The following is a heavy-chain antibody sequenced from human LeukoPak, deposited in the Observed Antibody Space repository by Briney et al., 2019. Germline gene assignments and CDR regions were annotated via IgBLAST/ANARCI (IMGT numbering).Heavy chain of an antibody. D-gene: IGHD3-16*01. J-gene: IGHJ4*02. V-gene: IGHV1-18*01. CDR1: GYTFTNYV. CDR3: ARDSPLMITFGGDRAGFDY. Sequence: ASVKVSCKASGYTFTNYVIIWVRQAPGQGLEWMGWISAYNGNTNYAQKLQGRVTMTTDTSTSTAYMELRSLRSDDTAVYYCARDSPLMITFGGDRAGFDYWGQGTLVTVSS. CDR2: ISAYNGNT.